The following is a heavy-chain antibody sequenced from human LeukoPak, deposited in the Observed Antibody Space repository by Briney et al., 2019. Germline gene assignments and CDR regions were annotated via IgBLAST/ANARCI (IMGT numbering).Heavy chain of an antibody. J-gene: IGHJ4*02. CDR3: AKRGVVVRVFLVGFHKEAYYFDS. CDR2: LSGSAGGS. V-gene: IGHV3-23*01. CDR1: GFKFDDYG. D-gene: IGHD3-16*02. Sequence: GGSLRLSCAASGFKFDDYGMSWVRQAPGKGLEWVAGLSGSAGGSNYADSVKGRFTISRDNSKNTLFLQMDRLRAEDTAVYFCAKRGVVVRVFLVGFHKEAYYFDSWGQGALVTVSS.